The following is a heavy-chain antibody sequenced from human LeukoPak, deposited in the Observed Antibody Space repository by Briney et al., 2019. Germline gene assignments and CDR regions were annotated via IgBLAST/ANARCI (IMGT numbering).Heavy chain of an antibody. D-gene: IGHD2-15*01. CDR3: ATKGDRGAYCSGGTCYPYYYHYMDV. V-gene: IGHV3-21*04. CDR2: ISSSSSYI. J-gene: IGHJ6*03. CDR1: GFTFSSYS. Sequence: GGSLRLSCAASGFTFSSYSMNWVRQAPGKGLEWVSSISSSSSYIYYADSVKGRFTVSRDNSKNTLYLQINSLSAEDTAVYYCATKGDRGAYCSGGTCYPYYYHYMDVWGKGTTVTISS.